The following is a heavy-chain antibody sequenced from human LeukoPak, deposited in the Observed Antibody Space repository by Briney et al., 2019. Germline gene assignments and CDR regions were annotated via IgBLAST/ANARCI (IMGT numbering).Heavy chain of an antibody. D-gene: IGHD1-26*01. CDR2: IRHHGGNV. CDR3: AREGSRKWDNQSYYYYGMDV. J-gene: IGHJ6*02. CDR1: GFTFSNYG. Sequence: GGSLRLSCGASGFTFSNYGMHWVRQAPGKGLEWVAFIRHHGGNVYYADSVKGRFTISRENSKNTLYLQMNSLRAEDTAVYYCAREGSRKWDNQSYYYYGMDVWGQGTTVTVSS. V-gene: IGHV3-30*02.